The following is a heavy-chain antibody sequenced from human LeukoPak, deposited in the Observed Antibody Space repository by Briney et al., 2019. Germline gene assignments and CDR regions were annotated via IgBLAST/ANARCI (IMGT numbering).Heavy chain of an antibody. CDR1: GYTFSPYW. CDR2: ISGDGSTI. CDR3: ARDRGTPDSFNS. J-gene: IGHJ3*02. V-gene: IGHV3-74*01. Sequence: PGGSLRLSCAASGYTFSPYWMRWVRQAPGKGLVWVSHISGDGSTIVYADSVKGRFTISRDNAKNTLFLQMDSLRAEDTAVYYCARDRGTPDSFNSWGQGTVVTVSS. D-gene: IGHD3-10*01.